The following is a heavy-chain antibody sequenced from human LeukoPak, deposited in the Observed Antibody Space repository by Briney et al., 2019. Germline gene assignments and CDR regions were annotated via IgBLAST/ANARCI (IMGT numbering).Heavy chain of an antibody. CDR2: INTDVSST. Sequence: PGGSLRLSCAASGFTFSSYWMHWVRQAPGKGLVWVSRINTDVSSTIYADSVKGRFTISRDNAKDTLYLQMNSLRAEDTAVYYCARGGPSGSYFDFWGQGTPVTVSS. CDR3: ARGGPSGSYFDF. J-gene: IGHJ4*02. CDR1: GFTFSSYW. V-gene: IGHV3-74*01. D-gene: IGHD1-26*01.